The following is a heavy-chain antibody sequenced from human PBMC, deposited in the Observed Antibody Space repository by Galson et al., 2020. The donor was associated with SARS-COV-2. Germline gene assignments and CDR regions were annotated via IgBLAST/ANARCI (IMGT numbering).Heavy chain of an antibody. D-gene: IGHD2-2*01. CDR2: SNHRAST. Sequence: SETLSLTCAAYGGSFNGYYWTWIRQPPGKGLEWIGESNHRASTKYNPSLKSRVTISVDTSKNQFSLNLRSVTAADTAVYYCARPNWCSSASCYAEYFQQWGQGTLVTVSS. J-gene: IGHJ1*01. V-gene: IGHV4-34*01. CDR3: ARPNWCSSASCYAEYFQQ. CDR1: GGSFNGYY.